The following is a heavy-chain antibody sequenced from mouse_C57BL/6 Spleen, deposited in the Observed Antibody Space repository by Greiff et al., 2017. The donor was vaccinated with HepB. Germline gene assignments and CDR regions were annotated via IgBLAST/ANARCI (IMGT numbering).Heavy chain of an antibody. CDR1: GFTFSSYA. CDR3: TRDRDYYGSSPYWYFDV. D-gene: IGHD1-1*01. J-gene: IGHJ1*03. V-gene: IGHV5-9-1*02. Sequence: EVHLVESGEGLVKPGGSLKLSCAASGFTFSSYAMSWVRQTPEKRLEWVAYISSGGDYIYYADTVKGRFTISRDNARNTLYLQMSSLKSEDTAMYYCTRDRDYYGSSPYWYFDVWGTGTTVTVSS. CDR2: ISSGGDYI.